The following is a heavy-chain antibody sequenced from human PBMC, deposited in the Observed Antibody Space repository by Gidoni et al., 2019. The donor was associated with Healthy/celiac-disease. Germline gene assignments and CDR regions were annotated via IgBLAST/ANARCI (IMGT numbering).Heavy chain of an antibody. V-gene: IGHV3-23*01. D-gene: IGHD6-19*01. CDR1: GFTFSSYA. CDR2: IRGSGGST. Sequence: EVQLLESGGGLVQPGGSLRLSCAASGFTFSSYAMSWVRQAPGKGLEWVAAIRGSGGSTYYADSVKGRFTISRDNSKNTLYLQMNSLRAEDTAVYYCAKERAWLGEYFQHWGQGTLVTVSS. J-gene: IGHJ1*01. CDR3: AKERAWLGEYFQH.